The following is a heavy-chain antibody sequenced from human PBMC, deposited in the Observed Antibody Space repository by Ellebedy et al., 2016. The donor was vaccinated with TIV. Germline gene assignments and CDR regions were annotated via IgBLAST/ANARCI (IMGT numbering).Heavy chain of an antibody. V-gene: IGHV3-21*04. CDR2: ISTRGTYI. J-gene: IGHJ4*02. CDR3: AGRAYNWNDGSLFDY. CDR1: GFTFSDFS. Sequence: GGSLRLSCVGSGFTFSDFSMNWVRQAPGKGLEWVALISTRGTYIHYADSVKGRFTISRDNARSSLYLQMNSLRAEDTAVYYCAGRAYNWNDGSLFDYWGQGTLVTVSS. D-gene: IGHD1-1*01.